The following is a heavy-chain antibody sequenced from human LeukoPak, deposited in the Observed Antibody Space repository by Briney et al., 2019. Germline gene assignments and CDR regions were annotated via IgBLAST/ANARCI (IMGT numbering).Heavy chain of an antibody. J-gene: IGHJ4*02. CDR3: ARVAVPGTYDH. CDR1: GFPFRSYA. Sequence: GGSLRLSCAASGFPFRSYAMHWVRQAPGKGLEYVSAITLDGISTYYANSVKGRFTISRDNSKNTLYLQMGSLRAEDMAVYYCARVAVPGTYDHWGQGTLVTVSS. CDR2: ITLDGIST. D-gene: IGHD6-19*01. V-gene: IGHV3-64*01.